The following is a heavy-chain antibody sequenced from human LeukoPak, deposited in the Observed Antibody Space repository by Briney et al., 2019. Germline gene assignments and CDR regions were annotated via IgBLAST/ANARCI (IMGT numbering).Heavy chain of an antibody. V-gene: IGHV4-4*07. CDR1: GGSISSYY. J-gene: IGHJ4*02. CDR3: AREPLSKNYYDHLDDDY. CDR2: IYTSGST. Sequence: SETLSLTCTVSGGSISSYYWSWHRQPAGKGLEWIGRIYTSGSTNYNPSLKSRVTMSVDTSKNQFSLKLSSVTAADTAVYYCAREPLSKNYYDHLDDDYWGQGTLVTVSS. D-gene: IGHD3-22*01.